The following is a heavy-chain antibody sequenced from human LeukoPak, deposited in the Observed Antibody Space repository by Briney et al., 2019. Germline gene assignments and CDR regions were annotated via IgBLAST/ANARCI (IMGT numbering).Heavy chain of an antibody. CDR3: ARGALLWFGAKMEYYFDY. CDR1: GDSISSTNYY. Sequence: SETLSLTCTVSGDSISSTNYYWGWIRQPPGKGLEWIGSIYYSGSTYYNPSLESRVTISVDTSKNQFSLKLSSVTAADTAVYYCARGALLWFGAKMEYYFDYWGQGTPLTVSS. CDR2: IYYSGST. D-gene: IGHD3-10*01. V-gene: IGHV4-39*07. J-gene: IGHJ4*02.